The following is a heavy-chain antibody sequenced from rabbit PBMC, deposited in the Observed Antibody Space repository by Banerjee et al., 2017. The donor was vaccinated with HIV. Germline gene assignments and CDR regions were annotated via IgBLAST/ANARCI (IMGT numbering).Heavy chain of an antibody. Sequence: QSLEESGGDLVKPGASLTLTCTASGFSFSNSYWMCWVRQAPGKGLEWIACIYAGSDDSIYYASWAKGRFTISKTSSTTVTLQMTSLTAADTATYFCARDQYASSSGWNLWGPGTLVTVS. CDR2: IYAGSDDSI. V-gene: IGHV1S40*01. CDR1: GFSFSNSYW. J-gene: IGHJ4*01. CDR3: ARDQYASSSGWNL. D-gene: IGHD1-1*01.